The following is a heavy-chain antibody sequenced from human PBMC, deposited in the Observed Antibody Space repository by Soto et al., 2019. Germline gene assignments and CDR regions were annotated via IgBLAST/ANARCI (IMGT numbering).Heavy chain of an antibody. D-gene: IGHD6-13*01. CDR2: IIPIFGTA. J-gene: IGHJ4*02. CDR1: GGTFSSYA. CDR3: AKGIAAVKGPGNFDY. V-gene: IGHV1-69*13. Sequence: ASVKVSCKASGGTFSSYAISWVRQAPGQGLEWMGGIIPIFGTANYAQKFQGRVTITADESTSTAYMELCSLRSEDTAVYYCAKGIAAVKGPGNFDYWGQGTLVTVSS.